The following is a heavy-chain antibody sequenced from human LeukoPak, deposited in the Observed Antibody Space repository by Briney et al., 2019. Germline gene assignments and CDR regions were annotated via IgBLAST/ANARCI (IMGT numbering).Heavy chain of an antibody. Sequence: PSETLSLTCTVSGGSISSGGYYWSWIRQHPGKGLEWIGYIYYRGSTYYNPSLKSRVTISVDTSKNQFSLKLSSVTAADTAVYYCARDRRIQLGNYYYGMDVWGQGTTVTVSS. CDR3: ARDRRIQLGNYYYGMDV. CDR1: GGSISSGGYY. V-gene: IGHV4-31*03. D-gene: IGHD5-18*01. CDR2: IYYRGST. J-gene: IGHJ6*02.